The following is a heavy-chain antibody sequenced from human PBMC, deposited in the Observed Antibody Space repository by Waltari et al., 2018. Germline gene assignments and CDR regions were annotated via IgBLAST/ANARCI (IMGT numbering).Heavy chain of an antibody. J-gene: IGHJ4*02. V-gene: IGHV1-2*06. D-gene: IGHD3-22*01. CDR2: ITPKNGDT. CDR3: LRDSSGSHFDY. Sequence: LVQSGAEVKKPGASVKVSCKASGYPFTGYSRLWGRQAPGQGFEWMWRITPKNGDTHYAQNFQGRVALTTDTSTNTAFMELQRLRSDDTAVYYCLRDSSGSHFDYWGQGTLVTVSS. CDR1: GYPFTGYS.